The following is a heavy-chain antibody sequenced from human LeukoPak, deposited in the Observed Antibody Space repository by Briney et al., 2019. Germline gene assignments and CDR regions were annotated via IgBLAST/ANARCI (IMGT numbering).Heavy chain of an antibody. J-gene: IGHJ6*02. D-gene: IGHD3-10*01. CDR2: INPNSGGT. V-gene: IGHV1-2*04. Sequence: VASVKVSCKASGYTFTGYYMHWVRQAPGQGLEWVGWINPNSGGTNYAQKFQGWVTMTRDTSISTAYMELSRLRSDDTAVYYCARSLSGSYYYYYYGMDVWGQGTTVTVSS. CDR1: GYTFTGYY. CDR3: ARSLSGSYYYYYYGMDV.